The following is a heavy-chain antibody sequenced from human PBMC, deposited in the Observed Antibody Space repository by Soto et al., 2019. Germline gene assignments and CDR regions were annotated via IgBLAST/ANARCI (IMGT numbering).Heavy chain of an antibody. CDR1: AGTFSSYA. J-gene: IGHJ4*02. CDR2: IIPIFDTA. Sequence: ASVKVSCKASAGTFSSYAISWVRQAPGQGLEWMGGIIPIFDTANYAQKFQGRVTITADKSTSTAYMELSSLRSEATAVYYCARDREMATISFDYWGQGTLVTVSS. D-gene: IGHD5-12*01. V-gene: IGHV1-69*06. CDR3: ARDREMATISFDY.